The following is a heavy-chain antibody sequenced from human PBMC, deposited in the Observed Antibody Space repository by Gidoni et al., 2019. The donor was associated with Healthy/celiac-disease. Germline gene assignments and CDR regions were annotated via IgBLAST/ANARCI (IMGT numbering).Heavy chain of an antibody. Sequence: QWQLVQSGAEVKKPGSSVKVSCKASGGTFSSYAISWVRQAPGQGLEWMGGIIPIFGTANYAQKFQGRVTITADESTSTAYMELSSLRSEDTAVYYCAREGGYYYDSSGYFRFDYWGQGTLVTVSS. CDR3: AREGGYYYDSSGYFRFDY. CDR2: IIPIFGTA. D-gene: IGHD3-22*01. CDR1: GGTFSSYA. V-gene: IGHV1-69*01. J-gene: IGHJ4*02.